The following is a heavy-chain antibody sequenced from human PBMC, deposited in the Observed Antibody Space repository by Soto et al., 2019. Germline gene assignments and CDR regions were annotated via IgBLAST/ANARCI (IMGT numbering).Heavy chain of an antibody. D-gene: IGHD3-3*01. Sequence: GGSLRLSCAASGFSFGSYALSWVRQAPGKGLEWVSTISGSDGKTFYADSVRGRFSISRDTSQSTLYLQMNSLRADDTAMYYCARWSYLDYWGQGTRVTVSS. CDR3: ARWSYLDY. J-gene: IGHJ4*02. CDR2: ISGSDGKT. CDR1: GFSFGSYA. V-gene: IGHV3-23*01.